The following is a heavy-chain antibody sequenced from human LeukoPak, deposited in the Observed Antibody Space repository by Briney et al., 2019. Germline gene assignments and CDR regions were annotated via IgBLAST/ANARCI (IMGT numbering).Heavy chain of an antibody. J-gene: IGHJ4*02. D-gene: IGHD4-11*01. CDR3: AIHLSCSIRYYYDS. CDR1: GFTFSTYA. CDR2: IIGSGDST. V-gene: IGHV3-23*01. Sequence: GGSLSLSCAASGFTFSTYAMSWVRQAPGKGLEWVSTIIGSGDSTYYADSVKGRFTISRDNSKNTLYLQVNSLRAEDTAFYYCAIHLSCSIRYYYDSWGQGSLVTVSS.